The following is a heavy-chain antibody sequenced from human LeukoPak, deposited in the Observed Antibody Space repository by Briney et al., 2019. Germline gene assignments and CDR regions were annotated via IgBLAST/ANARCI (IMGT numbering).Heavy chain of an antibody. V-gene: IGHV4-34*01. CDR3: ARFGDGHLDY. CDR2: INHSGST. Sequence: KPSETLSLTCAVYGGSFSGYYWTWIRQPPGKGLEWIGEINHSGSTNYESSLKSRVTISVDTSKDQFSLNLSSVTAADTAVYYCARFGDGHLDYWGQGTLVTVSS. D-gene: IGHD3-10*01. CDR1: GGSFSGYY. J-gene: IGHJ4*02.